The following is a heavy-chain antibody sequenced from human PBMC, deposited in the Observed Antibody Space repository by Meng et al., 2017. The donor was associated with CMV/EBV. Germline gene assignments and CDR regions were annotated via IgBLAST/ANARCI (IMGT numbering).Heavy chain of an antibody. CDR1: CFTFSSYW. CDR3: ARDKGSTGPPFDY. J-gene: IGHJ4*02. CDR2: INSDASST. Sequence: ASCFTFSSYWMHRVLQAPGKGLVCVTRINSDASSTSYAISMKSRFTISRDNAKNTLYLQMNSLRAEDTAVYYCARDKGSTGPPFDYWGQGTLVTVSS. V-gene: IGHV3-74*01. D-gene: IGHD2-2*01.